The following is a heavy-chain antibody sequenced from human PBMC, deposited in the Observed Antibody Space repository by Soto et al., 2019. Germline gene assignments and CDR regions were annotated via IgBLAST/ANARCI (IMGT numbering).Heavy chain of an antibody. CDR2: IIPIFGTA. D-gene: IGHD2-2*01. CDR3: ARESAAARGVYYFDY. V-gene: IGHV1-69*06. J-gene: IGHJ4*02. Sequence: SVKVSCKASGGTFSSYAISWVRQAPGQGLEWMGGIIPIFGTANYAQKFQGRVTITADKSTSTAYMELSSLRSEDTAVYYCARESAAARGVYYFDYRGQGTLVTVSS. CDR1: GGTFSSYA.